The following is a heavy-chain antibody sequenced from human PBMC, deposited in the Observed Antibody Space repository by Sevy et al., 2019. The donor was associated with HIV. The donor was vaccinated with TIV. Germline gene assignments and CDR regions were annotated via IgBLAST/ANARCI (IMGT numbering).Heavy chain of an antibody. CDR3: AKERSGVSLLSAVDI. J-gene: IGHJ3*02. CDR1: GFTFSTYA. D-gene: IGHD3-10*01. CDR2: ISGSGGKT. V-gene: IGHV3-23*01. Sequence: GGSLRLSCAASGFTFSTYAMSWVRQAPGKGLEWVSGISGSGGKTYYADSVQGRLTITRDNSKNTLYLQMNSLRDEDKAVYYCAKERSGVSLLSAVDIWGQGTMVTVSS.